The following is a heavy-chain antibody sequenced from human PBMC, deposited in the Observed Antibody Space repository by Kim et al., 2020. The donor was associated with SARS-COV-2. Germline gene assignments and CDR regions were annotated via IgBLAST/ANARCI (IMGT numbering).Heavy chain of an antibody. D-gene: IGHD6-13*01. J-gene: IGHJ4*02. Sequence: PGGSLRLSCATSGFTFSDHYMTWIRQAPGKGPEEVSYISQNSKDIKYADSVKGRFTISRDNAKNSLYLQMDSLRAEDTAIYYCSRDPRVIDYWGQGTLVTVSS. CDR2: ISQNSKDI. CDR3: SRDPRVIDY. V-gene: IGHV3-11*05. CDR1: GFTFSDHY.